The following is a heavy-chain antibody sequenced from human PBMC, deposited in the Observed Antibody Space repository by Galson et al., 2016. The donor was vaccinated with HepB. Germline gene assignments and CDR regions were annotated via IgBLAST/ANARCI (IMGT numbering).Heavy chain of an antibody. CDR2: ISNDGSNK. J-gene: IGHJ4*02. CDR3: AKGDYYDSSGYFPFDY. D-gene: IGHD3-22*01. Sequence: SLRLPCAVSGFTFNTYGMHWVRQAPGKGLDWVAVISNDGSNKYYADSVKGRFTISRDNSKNTLYLQMNSLRAEDTAVYYCAKGDYYDSSGYFPFDYWGQGTLVTVSS. CDR1: GFTFNTYG. V-gene: IGHV3-30*18.